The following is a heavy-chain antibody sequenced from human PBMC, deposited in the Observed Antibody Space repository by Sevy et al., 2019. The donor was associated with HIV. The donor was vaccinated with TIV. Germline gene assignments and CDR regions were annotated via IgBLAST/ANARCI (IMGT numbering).Heavy chain of an antibody. CDR2: IIPIFGTA. CDR1: GGTFSSYA. Sequence: ASVKVSCKASGGTFSSYAISWVRQAPGQGLEWMGGIIPIFGTANYAQKFQGRVTITADDSTSTAYMELSSLRSEDTAVYYCASHTIFGVVIRWEGNYYYGMDVWGQGTTVTVSS. V-gene: IGHV1-69*13. J-gene: IGHJ6*02. D-gene: IGHD3-3*01. CDR3: ASHTIFGVVIRWEGNYYYGMDV.